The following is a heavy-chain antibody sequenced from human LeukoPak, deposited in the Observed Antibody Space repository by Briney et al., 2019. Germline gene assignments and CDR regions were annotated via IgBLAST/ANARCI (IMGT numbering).Heavy chain of an antibody. CDR2: ISDDGSKR. J-gene: IGHJ5*02. Sequence: PGGSLRLSCSGAGFTFRDSAFHWVRQAPGKGLEWVAVISDDGSKRFYADSVKGRLTISRDNSRDTLYLHMQTLRPEDSAVYYCARESGFMMVGEINADNWFDPWGQGTPVTVSS. CDR1: GFTFRDSA. V-gene: IGHV3-30*04. CDR3: ARESGFMMVGEINADNWFDP. D-gene: IGHD3-3*01.